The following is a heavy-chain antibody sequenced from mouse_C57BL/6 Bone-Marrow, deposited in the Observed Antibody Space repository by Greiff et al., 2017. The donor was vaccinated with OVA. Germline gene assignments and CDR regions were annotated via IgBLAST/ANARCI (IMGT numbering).Heavy chain of an antibody. Sequence: QVQLQQSGAELVRPGASVTLSCKASGYTFTDYEMHWVKQTPVHGLEWIGAIDPETGGTAYNQKFKGQAILTADKSSSTAYMELRSLTSEDSAVYYCTRSYSNFGGFGYWGRGTTLTVSS. J-gene: IGHJ2*01. CDR1: GYTFTDYE. D-gene: IGHD2-5*01. CDR2: IDPETGGT. V-gene: IGHV1-15*01. CDR3: TRSYSNFGGFGY.